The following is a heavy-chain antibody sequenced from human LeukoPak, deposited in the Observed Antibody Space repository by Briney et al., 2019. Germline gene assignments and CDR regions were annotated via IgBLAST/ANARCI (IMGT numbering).Heavy chain of an antibody. D-gene: IGHD3-22*01. J-gene: IGHJ4*02. CDR1: GYTFTSYG. CDR3: ARVIFGDYYDSSGFDY. V-gene: IGHV1-18*01. CDR2: ISAYNGDT. Sequence: ASVKVSCKASGYTFTSYGISWVRQAPGQGLEWMGWISAYNGDTNYAQKLQGRVTMTTDTSTSTAYMELRSLRSDDTAVYYCARVIFGDYYDSSGFDYWGQGTLVTVSS.